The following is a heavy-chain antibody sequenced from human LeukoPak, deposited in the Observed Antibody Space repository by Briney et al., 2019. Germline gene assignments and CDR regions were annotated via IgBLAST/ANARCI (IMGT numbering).Heavy chain of an antibody. CDR1: GYTFTSYG. V-gene: IGHV1-18*01. CDR3: ARGISYSYGYYFDY. CDR2: IGAYNGNT. D-gene: IGHD5-18*01. Sequence: GASVKVSCKASGYTFTSYGISWGRQAPGQGLEWMGGIGAYNGNTNYAQNLQGRVTMTTDTSTSTAYMELRSLRSDDTAVYYCARGISYSYGYYFDYWGQGTLVTVSS. J-gene: IGHJ4*02.